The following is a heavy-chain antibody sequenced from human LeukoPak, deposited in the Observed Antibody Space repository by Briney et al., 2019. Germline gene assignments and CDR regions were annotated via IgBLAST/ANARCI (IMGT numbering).Heavy chain of an antibody. V-gene: IGHV3-9*01. J-gene: IGHJ4*02. CDR1: GFTFDDYA. D-gene: IGHD5-24*01. CDR3: ARDWVYKIDY. Sequence: GGSLRLSCAASGFTFDDYAMHWVRHAPGKGLEWVSGISWNSGSIGYADSVKGRFTISRDNAKNTLILQMNSLRAEDTAVYYCARDWVYKIDYWGRGTLVTVSS. CDR2: ISWNSGSI.